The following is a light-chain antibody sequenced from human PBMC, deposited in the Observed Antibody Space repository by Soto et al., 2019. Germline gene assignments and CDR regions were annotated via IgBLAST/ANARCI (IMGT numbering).Light chain of an antibody. J-gene: IGKJ5*01. CDR3: QQRSNWPPIT. V-gene: IGKV3-11*01. CDR1: QSVSSY. CDR2: DAS. Sequence: EIVLTQSPATLSLSPGERATLSCRASQSVSSYFAWYQQKPGQAPRLLIYDASNRATGIPARFSGSGSGTDFTLTISSLEPEDFAVYYCQQRSNWPPITFGQGTRLEL.